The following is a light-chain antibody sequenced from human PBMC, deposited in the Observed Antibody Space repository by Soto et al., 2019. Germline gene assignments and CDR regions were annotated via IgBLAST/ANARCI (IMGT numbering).Light chain of an antibody. V-gene: IGKV1-39*01. J-gene: IGKJ3*01. CDR3: QKTYSTPFT. CDR1: QTISNY. CDR2: AAS. Sequence: DIQMTQSPSSLSASVGDRVTINCRASQTISNYLNWYQEKPGKAPKLLNYAASNLQSGVPSRFSGSVSGTEFTLTISNLQPEDFATYYCQKTYSTPFTFGPGTKVDI.